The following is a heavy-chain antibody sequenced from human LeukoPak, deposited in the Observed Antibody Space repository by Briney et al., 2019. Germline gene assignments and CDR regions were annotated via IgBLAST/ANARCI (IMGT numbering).Heavy chain of an antibody. D-gene: IGHD4-17*01. Sequence: PGGSLRLSCAASGFTFSSYAMHWVRQAPGKGLEWVSGISWNSGSIGYADSVKGRFTISRDNAKNSLYLQMNSLRAEDTALYYCAKDSYGDYPHAFDIWGQGTMVTVSS. J-gene: IGHJ3*02. CDR1: GFTFSSYA. CDR2: ISWNSGSI. CDR3: AKDSYGDYPHAFDI. V-gene: IGHV3-9*01.